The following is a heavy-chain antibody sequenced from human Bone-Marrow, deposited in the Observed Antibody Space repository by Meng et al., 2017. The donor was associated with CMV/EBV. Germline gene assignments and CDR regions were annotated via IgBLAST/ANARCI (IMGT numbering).Heavy chain of an antibody. CDR2: IRSKAYGGTT. D-gene: IGHD3-10*01. J-gene: IGHJ4*02. CDR3: TSHGFGQN. CDR1: GFTFGDYI. Sequence: GGSLRLSCTASGFTFGDYIMSWVRQAPGKGLEWVGFIRSKAYGGTTEYAASVKGRFTISRDDSKSIAYLQMNSLKTEDTAVYYCTSHGFGQNWGQGTLVTVSS. V-gene: IGHV3-49*04.